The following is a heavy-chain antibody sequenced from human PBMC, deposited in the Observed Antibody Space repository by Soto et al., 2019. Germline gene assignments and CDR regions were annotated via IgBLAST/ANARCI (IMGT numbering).Heavy chain of an antibody. J-gene: IGHJ5*02. CDR2: IYSGGST. Sequence: GGSLRLSCAASGFTVSSNYMSWVRQAPGKGLEWVSVIYSGGSTYYADSVKGRFTISRDNSKNTLYLQMNSLRAEDTAVYYCARSLLVGTGDFWFDPWGQGTLVTVSS. CDR3: ARSLLVGTGDFWFDP. D-gene: IGHD7-27*01. V-gene: IGHV3-53*01. CDR1: GFTVSSNY.